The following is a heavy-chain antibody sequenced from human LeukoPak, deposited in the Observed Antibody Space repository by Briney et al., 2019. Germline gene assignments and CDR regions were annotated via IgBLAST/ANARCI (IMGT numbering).Heavy chain of an antibody. V-gene: IGHV3-23*01. CDR2: ISGSGGST. CDR1: GFTFSSYA. D-gene: IGHD3-16*01. CDR3: AKETLITRVFDY. Sequence: AGGSLRLSCAASGFTFSSYAMSWVRQAPGKGLEWVSAISGSGGSTYYADSVKGRFTISRDNSKNTLYLQMNSLRAKDTAVYYSAKETLITRVFDYWGQGTLVTVSS. J-gene: IGHJ4*02.